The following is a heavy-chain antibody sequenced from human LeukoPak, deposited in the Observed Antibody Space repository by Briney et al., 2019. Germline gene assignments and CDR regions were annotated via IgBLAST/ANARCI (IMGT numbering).Heavy chain of an antibody. CDR1: GGSISSYY. CDR3: ARTVIPLPSYYYMDV. J-gene: IGHJ6*03. D-gene: IGHD2/OR15-2a*01. V-gene: IGHV4-39*07. Sequence: PSETLSLTCTVSGGSISSYYWGWIRQPPGKGLEWIGSIYYSGSTYYNPSLKSRVTISVDTSKNQFSLKLSSVTAADTAVYYCARTVIPLPSYYYMDVWGKGTTVTVSS. CDR2: IYYSGST.